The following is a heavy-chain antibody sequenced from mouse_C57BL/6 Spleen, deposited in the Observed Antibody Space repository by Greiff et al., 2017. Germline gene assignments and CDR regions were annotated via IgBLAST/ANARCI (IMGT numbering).Heavy chain of an antibody. J-gene: IGHJ3*01. CDR1: GYSITSGYY. V-gene: IGHV3-6*01. CDR3: ARDLLSAY. Sequence: EVQLQQSGPGLVKPSQSLSLTCSVTGYSITSGYYWNWIRQFPGNKLEWMGYISYDGSNNYNPSLKNRISITRDTSKNQFFLKLNSVTTEDTATYYCARDLLSAYWGQGTLVTVSA. D-gene: IGHD2-10*01. CDR2: ISYDGSN.